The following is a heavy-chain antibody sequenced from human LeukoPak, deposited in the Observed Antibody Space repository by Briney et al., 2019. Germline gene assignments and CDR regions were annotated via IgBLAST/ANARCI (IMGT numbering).Heavy chain of an antibody. Sequence: SETLSLTCTVSGGSISSGGYYWRWIRQHPGKGLEWIGYIYYSGSTYYNPSLKSRVTISVDTSKNQFSLKLSSVTAADTAVYYCARSRYGDYGGGWFDPWGQGTLVTVSS. CDR2: IYYSGST. CDR1: GGSISSGGYY. D-gene: IGHD4-17*01. J-gene: IGHJ5*02. V-gene: IGHV4-31*03. CDR3: ARSRYGDYGGGWFDP.